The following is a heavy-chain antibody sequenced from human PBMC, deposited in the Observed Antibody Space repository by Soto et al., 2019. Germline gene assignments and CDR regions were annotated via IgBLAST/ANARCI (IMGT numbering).Heavy chain of an antibody. CDR2: IYYSGTT. Sequence: QVQLQESGPGLVKPSDTLSLTCAVSGYSISSSNWWGWIRQPPGKGLGWIGYIYYSGTTYYNPSRKSRVAMSVDTYKSQFSLKLSSVTAVDAAVYYCARREIQGPIDYWGQGTLVTVSS. CDR3: ARREIQGPIDY. V-gene: IGHV4-28*01. J-gene: IGHJ4*02. CDR1: GYSISSSNW. D-gene: IGHD1-26*01.